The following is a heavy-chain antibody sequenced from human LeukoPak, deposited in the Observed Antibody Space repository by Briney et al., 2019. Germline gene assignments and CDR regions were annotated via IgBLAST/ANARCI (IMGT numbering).Heavy chain of an antibody. J-gene: IGHJ4*02. CDR3: ATVRGGYEYYFDY. CDR2: FDPEDGET. V-gene: IGHV1-24*01. Sequence: GASVKVSCEVSGYTLTELSMHWVRQAPGKGLEWMGGFDPEDGETIYAQKFQGRVTMTEDTSTDTAYMEQSSLRSEDTAVYYCATVRGGYEYYFDYWGQGTLVTVSS. CDR1: GYTLTELS. D-gene: IGHD5-12*01.